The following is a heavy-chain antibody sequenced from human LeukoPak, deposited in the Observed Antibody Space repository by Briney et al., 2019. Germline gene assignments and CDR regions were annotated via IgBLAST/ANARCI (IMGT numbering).Heavy chain of an antibody. J-gene: IGHJ4*02. V-gene: IGHV3-11*01. CDR2: ISSSGSTI. CDR3: ARDYYYDSSGYLGY. Sequence: PGGSLRLSCAASGFTFSDYYMSWIRQAPGKGLEWVSYISSSGSTIYYADSVKGRFTISRDNAKSSLYLQMNSLRAEDTAVYYCARDYYYDSSGYLGYWGQGTLVTVSS. D-gene: IGHD3-22*01. CDR1: GFTFSDYY.